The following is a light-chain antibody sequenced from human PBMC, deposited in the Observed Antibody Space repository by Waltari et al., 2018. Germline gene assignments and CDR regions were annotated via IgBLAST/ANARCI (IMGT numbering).Light chain of an antibody. Sequence: EIVLTQSPGTLSLSPGERATLSCRASQSVNSNYLAWYRLKPGQAPRLLIYGASSRATGIPDRFSGSGSGTDFTLTISRLEPEDFAVYYCQQYGSSPDTFGQGTKLEIK. CDR1: QSVNSNY. J-gene: IGKJ2*01. V-gene: IGKV3-20*01. CDR2: GAS. CDR3: QQYGSSPDT.